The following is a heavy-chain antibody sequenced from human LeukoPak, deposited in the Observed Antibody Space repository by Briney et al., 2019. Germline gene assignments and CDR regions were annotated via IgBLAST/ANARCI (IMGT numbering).Heavy chain of an antibody. D-gene: IGHD3-9*01. J-gene: IGHJ4*02. CDR2: IRYDGSNK. V-gene: IGHV3-30*02. Sequence: GGSLRLSCAASGFTFSSYGMHWVRQAPGKGLEWVAFIRYDGSNKYYADSVKGRFTISRDNSKNTLYLQMNSLRAEDTAVYYCARDRGGPFETFDYWGQGTLVTVSS. CDR3: ARDRGGPFETFDY. CDR1: GFTFSSYG.